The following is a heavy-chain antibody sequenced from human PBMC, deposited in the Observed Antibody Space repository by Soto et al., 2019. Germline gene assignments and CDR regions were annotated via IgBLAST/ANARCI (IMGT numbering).Heavy chain of an antibody. V-gene: IGHV3-30*03. Sequence: VGSLRLSCAASGFTFSSYGMHWVRQAPGKGLEWVAVISYDGSNKYYADSVKGRFTISRDNSKNTLYLQMNSLRAEDTAVYYCAQPRGPLDYWGQGTLVTLSS. CDR3: AQPRGPLDY. CDR2: ISYDGSNK. CDR1: GFTFSSYG. D-gene: IGHD2-2*01. J-gene: IGHJ4*02.